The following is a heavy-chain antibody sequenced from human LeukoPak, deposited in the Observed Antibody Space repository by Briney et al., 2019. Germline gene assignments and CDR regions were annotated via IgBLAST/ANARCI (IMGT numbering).Heavy chain of an antibody. Sequence: PSETLSLTCAVYGGSFSGYYWSWIRQPPGKGLEWIGEINHSGSTNYNPSLTRRVTISVDTSKKQFSLKLRSVTAADTAVYYCAGGHGIAAAGNFDYWGQGTLVIVSS. CDR3: AGGHGIAAAGNFDY. CDR2: INHSGST. V-gene: IGHV4-34*01. D-gene: IGHD6-13*01. CDR1: GGSFSGYY. J-gene: IGHJ4*02.